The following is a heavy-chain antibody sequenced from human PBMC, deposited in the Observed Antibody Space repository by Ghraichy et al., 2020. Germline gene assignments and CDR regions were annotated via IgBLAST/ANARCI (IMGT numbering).Heavy chain of an antibody. CDR3: AKEISDTGDDLYFDY. CDR2: ITWDGGNK. Sequence: GGSLRLSCAASGFTFDDYTMHWVRQAPGKGLEWVSLITWDGGNKYYADSVKGRFSISRDNRRKSLYLQMNSLRADDTGLYYCAKEISDTGDDLYFDYWGQGTLVTVSS. CDR1: GFTFDDYT. V-gene: IGHV3-43*01. J-gene: IGHJ4*02. D-gene: IGHD7-27*01.